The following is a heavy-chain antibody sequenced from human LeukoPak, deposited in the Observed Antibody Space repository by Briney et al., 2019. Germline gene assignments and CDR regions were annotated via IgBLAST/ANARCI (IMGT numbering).Heavy chain of an antibody. CDR1: GFTFSDYY. CDR2: VSSGSSTI. D-gene: IGHD2-15*01. J-gene: IGHJ4*02. CDR3: ARDQVVVAATGKYYFDY. V-gene: IGHV3-11*01. Sequence: MAGGSLRLSCAASGFTFSDYYMSWIRQAPGKALEWVSYVSSGSSTIYYADSAKGRFTVSRDNGKRSLYLHMNSLRAEDTALYYCARDQVVVAATGKYYFDYWGQGTLVTVSS.